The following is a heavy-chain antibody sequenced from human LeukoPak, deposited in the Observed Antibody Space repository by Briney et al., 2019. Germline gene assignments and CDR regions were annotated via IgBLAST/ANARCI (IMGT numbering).Heavy chain of an antibody. CDR3: ARLRVRYDWFDP. CDR1: GYTFTGYY. CDR2: INPNSGGT. Sequence: ASVKVSCKASGYTFTGYYMHWVRQAPGRGLEWMGWINPNSGGTNYAQKFQGRVTMTRDTSISTAYMELSRLRSDDTAVYYCARLRVRYDWFDPWGQGTLVTVSS. D-gene: IGHD5-12*01. J-gene: IGHJ5*02. V-gene: IGHV1-2*02.